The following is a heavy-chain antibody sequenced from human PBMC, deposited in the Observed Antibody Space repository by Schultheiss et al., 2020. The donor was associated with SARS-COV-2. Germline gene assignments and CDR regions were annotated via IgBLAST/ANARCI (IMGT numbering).Heavy chain of an antibody. Sequence: GSLRLSCTVSGYSISSGYYWGWIRQPPGKGLEWIGSIYHSGSTYYNPSLKSRVTISVDTSKNQFSLKLSSVTAADTAVYYCAIILRFLEWSGAFDIWGQGTMVTVSS. D-gene: IGHD3-3*01. CDR2: IYHSGST. J-gene: IGHJ3*02. CDR1: GYSISSGYY. V-gene: IGHV4-38-2*02. CDR3: AIILRFLEWSGAFDI.